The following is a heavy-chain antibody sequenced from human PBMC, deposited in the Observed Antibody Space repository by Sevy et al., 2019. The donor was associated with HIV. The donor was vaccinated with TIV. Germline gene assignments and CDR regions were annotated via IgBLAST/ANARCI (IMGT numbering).Heavy chain of an antibody. CDR2: VSSDGGST. CDR1: GFTFSSYG. Sequence: GGSLRLSCAASGFTFSSYGMHWVRQAPGKGPVWVSGVSSDGGSTNYADSVKGRFTMYRDSAKKTLYLQMNSLRAEDTAVYFCVAANTWQDYWGQGTLVTVSS. J-gene: IGHJ4*02. CDR3: VAANTWQDY. D-gene: IGHD2-15*01. V-gene: IGHV3-74*01.